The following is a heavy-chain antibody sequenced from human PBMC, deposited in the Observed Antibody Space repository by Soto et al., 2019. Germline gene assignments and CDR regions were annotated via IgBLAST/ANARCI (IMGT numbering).Heavy chain of an antibody. D-gene: IGHD5-12*01. Sequence: GGSLRLSCAASGFTFRNNVLSWVRQAPGKGLDWVSGITGSGRDTYYADSVKGRFTISRDNSKNMVFLQMNSLGAEDTALYYCAKDGLDNSPSAIDSWGPGTLVTVSS. CDR1: GFTFRNNV. CDR2: ITGSGRDT. V-gene: IGHV3-23*01. J-gene: IGHJ4*02. CDR3: AKDGLDNSPSAIDS.